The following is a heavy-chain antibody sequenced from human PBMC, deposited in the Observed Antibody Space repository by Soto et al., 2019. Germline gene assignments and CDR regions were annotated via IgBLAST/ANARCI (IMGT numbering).Heavy chain of an antibody. CDR3: ARIGDDY. CDR1: GHTFTGYH. J-gene: IGHJ4*02. Sequence: VSVKVSCKASGHTFTGYHLHWVRQAPGQGLEWMGWIHPHSGGTNYAQKFQGRVTMTRDTSINTAYMELSGLRADDTAFYYCARIGDDYWGQGTQVTVSS. D-gene: IGHD3-10*01. V-gene: IGHV1-2*02. CDR2: IHPHSGGT.